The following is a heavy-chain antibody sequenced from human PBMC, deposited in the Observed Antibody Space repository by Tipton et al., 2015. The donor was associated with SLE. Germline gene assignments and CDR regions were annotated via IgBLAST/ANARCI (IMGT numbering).Heavy chain of an antibody. CDR1: GYSISSGYR. CDR2: VHHSGST. Sequence: TLSLTCSVSGYSISSGYRWGWIRQSPGKGLEWIGSVHHSGSTYYNPSLKSRVAISVDKSKNQFSLTMTSMTDADSAIYYCATMTLSVPSTVFDSWGQGTLVTVSS. CDR3: ATMTLSVPSTVFDS. D-gene: IGHD1-1*01. V-gene: IGHV4-38-2*01. J-gene: IGHJ4*02.